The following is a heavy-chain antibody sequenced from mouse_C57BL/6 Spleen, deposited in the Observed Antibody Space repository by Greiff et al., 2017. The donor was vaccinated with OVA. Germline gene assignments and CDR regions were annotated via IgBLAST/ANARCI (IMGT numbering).Heavy chain of an antibody. Sequence: VQLQQSGAELVRPGASVKLSCTASGFNIKDDYMHWVKQRPEQGLEWIGWIDPENGDTEYASKFQGKATITADTSSNTAYLQLSSLTSEDTAVYCCTRPYYGSSWFAYWGQGTLVTVSA. V-gene: IGHV14-4*01. J-gene: IGHJ3*01. CDR2: IDPENGDT. CDR1: GFNIKDDY. CDR3: TRPYYGSSWFAY. D-gene: IGHD1-1*01.